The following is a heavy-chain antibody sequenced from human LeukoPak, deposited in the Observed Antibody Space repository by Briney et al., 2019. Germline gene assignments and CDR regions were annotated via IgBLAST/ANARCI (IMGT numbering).Heavy chain of an antibody. CDR2: VTSGFTP. Sequence: GGSLRLSCAASGLTFSDYAMSWFRRAPGKGLEWVSGVTSGFTPLYADSVKGRFTISRDNSKNTFHLQLNSLRAEDTAVYYCAKDYSDSRVADVFLEYWGQGTLVTVSS. CDR1: GLTFSDYA. V-gene: IGHV3-23*01. D-gene: IGHD2-15*01. CDR3: AKDYSDSRVADVFLEY. J-gene: IGHJ4*02.